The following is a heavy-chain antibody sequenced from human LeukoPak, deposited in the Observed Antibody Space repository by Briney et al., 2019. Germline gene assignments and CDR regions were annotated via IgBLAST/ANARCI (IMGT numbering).Heavy chain of an antibody. D-gene: IGHD4-23*01. CDR2: IYYSGST. CDR1: GGSISSGDYY. Sequence: SETLSLTCTVSGGSISSGDYYWSWIRQPPGKGLEWIGYIYYSGSTYYNPSLKSRVTISVDMSKNQFSLKLSSVTAADTAVYYCASQNYGGNRLRDYWGQGTLVTVSS. CDR3: ASQNYGGNRLRDY. V-gene: IGHV4-30-4*01. J-gene: IGHJ4*02.